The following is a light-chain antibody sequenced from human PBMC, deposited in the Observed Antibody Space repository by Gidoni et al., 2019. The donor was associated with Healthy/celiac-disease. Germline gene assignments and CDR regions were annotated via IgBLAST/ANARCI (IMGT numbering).Light chain of an antibody. V-gene: IGKV4-1*01. CDR3: QQYYRTPWT. J-gene: IGKJ1*01. Sequence: DIVMTQSPDPLAVSLGERATINCKSSQSVLYSSNNKNYLAWSQQKPGQPPKLLLYWASTRASGVPDRFSGSGSGTDFTLTISSLQAEDVAVYYCQQYYRTPWTFGQGTKVEIK. CDR2: WAS. CDR1: QSVLYSSNNKNY.